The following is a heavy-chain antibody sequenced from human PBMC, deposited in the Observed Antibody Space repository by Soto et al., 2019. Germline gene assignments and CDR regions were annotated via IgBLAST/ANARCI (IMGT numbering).Heavy chain of an antibody. CDR3: ARGGHYYYGMDV. J-gene: IGHJ6*02. D-gene: IGHD3-10*01. V-gene: IGHV4-59*01. CDR2: IYYSGST. CDR1: GGSISSYY. Sequence: SETLSRTCTVSGGSISSYYWSWIRQPPGKGLEWIGYIYYSGSTNYNPSLKSRVTISVDTSKNQFSLKLSSVTAADTAVYYCARGGHYYYGMDVWGQGTTVTVS.